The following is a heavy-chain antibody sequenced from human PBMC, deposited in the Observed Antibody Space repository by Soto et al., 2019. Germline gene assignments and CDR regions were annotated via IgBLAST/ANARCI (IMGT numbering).Heavy chain of an antibody. Sequence: EVQLLESGGGLVQPGGSLRLSCAASGFTFNTYVMSWVRQAPGKGLEWVSEISGNSANTYYADSVKGRFTISRDNSKNTLYLQMNSLRAEDTAVYYCARDSSSWYNYFDYWGQGTLVTVSS. V-gene: IGHV3-23*01. D-gene: IGHD6-13*01. CDR1: GFTFNTYV. J-gene: IGHJ4*02. CDR3: ARDSSSWYNYFDY. CDR2: ISGNSANT.